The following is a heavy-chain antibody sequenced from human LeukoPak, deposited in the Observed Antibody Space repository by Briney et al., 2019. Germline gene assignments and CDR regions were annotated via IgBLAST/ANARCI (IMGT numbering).Heavy chain of an antibody. D-gene: IGHD6-6*01. J-gene: IGHJ4*02. CDR1: GGSFSGYY. V-gene: IGHV4-34*01. CDR3: ASTYSSSSGIDY. Sequence: SETLSLTCAVYGGSFSGYYWSWIRQPPGKGLEWIGEINHSGSTNYNPSLKSRVTISVDTSKNQFSLKLSSVTAADTAVYYCASTYSSSSGIDYWGQGTLVTVSS. CDR2: INHSGST.